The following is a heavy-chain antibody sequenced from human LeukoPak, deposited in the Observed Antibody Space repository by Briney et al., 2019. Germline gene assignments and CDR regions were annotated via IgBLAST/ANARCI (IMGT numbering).Heavy chain of an antibody. Sequence: GGSLRLSCAASGFIFSSYGMHWVRQAPDKGLEWVAFIRYDGSRKYYADSVKGRFTISRDNSKNTLYVQMNSLRADDTAVYYCAKDSSDYYFDYWGQGTLVTVSS. CDR3: AKDSSDYYFDY. D-gene: IGHD3-22*01. CDR1: GFIFSSYG. J-gene: IGHJ4*02. CDR2: IRYDGSRK. V-gene: IGHV3-30*02.